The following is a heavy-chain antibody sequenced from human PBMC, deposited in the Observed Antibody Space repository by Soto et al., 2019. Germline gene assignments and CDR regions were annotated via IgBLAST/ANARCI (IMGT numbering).Heavy chain of an antibody. D-gene: IGHD5-18*01. J-gene: IGHJ4*02. Sequence: QVQLQESGPGLVKPSETLSLTCTVSGGSISSYYWSWIRQPPGKGLEWIGYIYHSGSTNYNPSLKSRVTISVDTSKNQFSLKLSSVTAADTAVYDCAGRYGSCFDYWGQGTLVTVSS. CDR2: IYHSGST. V-gene: IGHV4-59*08. CDR3: AGRYGSCFDY. CDR1: GGSISSYY.